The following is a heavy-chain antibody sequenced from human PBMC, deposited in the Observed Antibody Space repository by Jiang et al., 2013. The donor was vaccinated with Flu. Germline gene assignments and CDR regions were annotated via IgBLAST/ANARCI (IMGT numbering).Heavy chain of an antibody. CDR3: ARAARMTQFHLESSGYQSYFDY. CDR1: YG. Sequence: YGISWCDRPLDRALSGWRGRSPSLVQQTNDTEVQGRVTITADESTSTAYMDLSSLRSEDTAVYYCARAARMTQFHLESSGYQSYFDYWGQGTLVTVSS. CDR2: RSPSLVQ. J-gene: IGHJ4*02. D-gene: IGHD3-22*01. V-gene: IGHV1-69*01.